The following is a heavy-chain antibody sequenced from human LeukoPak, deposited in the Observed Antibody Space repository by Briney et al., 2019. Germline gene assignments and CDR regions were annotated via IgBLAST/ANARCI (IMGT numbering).Heavy chain of an antibody. Sequence: SETLSLTCTVSGGSISSYYWSWIRQPPGEGLEWIGEINHSGSTNYNPSLKSRVTISVDTSKNQFSLKLSSVTAADTAVYYCARGRTVTYYYYMDVWGKGTTVTVSS. J-gene: IGHJ6*03. CDR3: ARGRTVTYYYYMDV. V-gene: IGHV4-34*01. CDR1: GGSISSYY. CDR2: INHSGST. D-gene: IGHD4-17*01.